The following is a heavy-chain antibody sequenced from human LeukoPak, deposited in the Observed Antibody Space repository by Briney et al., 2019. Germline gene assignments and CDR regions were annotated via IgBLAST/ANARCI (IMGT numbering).Heavy chain of an antibody. V-gene: IGHV4-59*08. D-gene: IGHD2-2*01. J-gene: IGHJ5*02. CDR2: VDKRGST. CDR3: ARGGSSCYGCHDWFDP. CDR1: GGSIRNYY. Sequence: PSETLSLTCSVSGGSIRNYYLSWIRQSPGKGLEWIGNVDKRGSTNYNPSFKSRVIVSSDTSRNEFSLKLNSVTAADTAIYYCARGGSSCYGCHDWFDPWGQGTRVTFSS.